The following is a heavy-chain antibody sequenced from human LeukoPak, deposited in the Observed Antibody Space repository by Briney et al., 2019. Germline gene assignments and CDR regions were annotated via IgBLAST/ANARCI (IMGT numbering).Heavy chain of an antibody. CDR2: ISGGGGCT. D-gene: IGHD2-15*01. V-gene: IGHV3-23*01. Sequence: GPSLRLSCAASGFTFSIYAMSWVSQAPGSWMEWDSGISGGGGCTYYSDSVKGRLAIFRDNSKKTVYLQMSSLRAVDTAVYYCAKAGGYCSGGSCYHFFYMDVWGKGTTVTISS. CDR1: GFTFSIYA. J-gene: IGHJ6*03. CDR3: AKAGGYCSGGSCYHFFYMDV.